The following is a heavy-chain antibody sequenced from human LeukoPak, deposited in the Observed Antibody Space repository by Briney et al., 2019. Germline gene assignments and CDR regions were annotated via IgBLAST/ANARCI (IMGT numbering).Heavy chain of an antibody. CDR2: IGHDGSNK. CDR1: GFTFSIYG. J-gene: IGHJ2*01. V-gene: IGHV3-30*02. CDR3: AKRVADPSWYFDL. Sequence: GESLRLSCAASGFTFSIYGMHWVRQAPGKGLEWVAFIGHDGSNKYYADSVRGRFTISRDNSKNTLYLQMNSLTVEDTAVYYCAKRVADPSWYFDLWGRGTLVTVSS. D-gene: IGHD2-15*01.